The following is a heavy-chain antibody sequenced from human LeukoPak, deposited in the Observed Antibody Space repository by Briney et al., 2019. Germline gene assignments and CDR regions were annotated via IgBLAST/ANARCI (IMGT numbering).Heavy chain of an antibody. D-gene: IGHD3-22*01. CDR1: GYTFSIYY. V-gene: IGHV1-46*01. J-gene: IGHJ4*02. Sequence: ASVKVSCKASGYTFSIYYMHWVRQDPGQGLAWMGIINPSGGSTSYAQKFQGRITMTRDTSISTAYMELSRLRSDDTAVYYCARGPASNHDSGVYYPGLWGQETLVTVSP. CDR2: INPSGGST. CDR3: ARGPASNHDSGVYYPGL.